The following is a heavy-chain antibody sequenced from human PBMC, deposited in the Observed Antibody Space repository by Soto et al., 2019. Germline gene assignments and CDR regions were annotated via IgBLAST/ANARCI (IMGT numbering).Heavy chain of an antibody. V-gene: IGHV4-39*01. CDR1: GDSSSRCSYY. CDR2: VYYTGST. Sequence: SETLSLTCTVSGDSSSRCSYYWTWIRQPPGKGLEWIGSVYYTGSTYYNPSLKSRVTISVDRSKNQFSLKVSSVTAADTAVYYCARHRAYGDYARIYFGSWGQGTLVTVSS. J-gene: IGHJ4*02. CDR3: ARHRAYGDYARIYFGS. D-gene: IGHD4-17*01.